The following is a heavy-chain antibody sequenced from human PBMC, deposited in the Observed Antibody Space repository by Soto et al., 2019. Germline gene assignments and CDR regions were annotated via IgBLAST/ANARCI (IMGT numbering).Heavy chain of an antibody. CDR3: ASMSITRGSHWFDS. CDR1: GGSVSSGGYY. V-gene: IGHV4-61*08. CDR2: IYYSGST. J-gene: IGHJ5*01. D-gene: IGHD3-10*01. Sequence: PSETLSLTCTFSGGSVSSGGYYWSWIRQPSGKGLEWIGYIYYSGSTNDNPSLKSRVTISVDTSKNQFSLKLSSVTAADTAVYYCASMSITRGSHWFDSWGQRTLVTVSS.